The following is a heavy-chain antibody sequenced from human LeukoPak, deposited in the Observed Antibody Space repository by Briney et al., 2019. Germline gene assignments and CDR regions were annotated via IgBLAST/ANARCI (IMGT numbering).Heavy chain of an antibody. V-gene: IGHV3-7*01. J-gene: IGHJ4*02. Sequence: PGGSLRLSCAASGFTFSSYWMSWVRQAPGKGLEWVANIKQDGSEKYYVDSVKGRFTISRDNAKNSLYLQMNSLRDDDTAVYYCARDLAFCYGSGSYKIWGQGTLVTVSS. CDR2: IKQDGSEK. CDR1: GFTFSSYW. D-gene: IGHD3-10*01. CDR3: ARDLAFCYGSGSYKI.